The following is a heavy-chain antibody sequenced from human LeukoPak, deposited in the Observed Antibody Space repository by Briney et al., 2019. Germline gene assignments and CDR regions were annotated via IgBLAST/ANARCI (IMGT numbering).Heavy chain of an antibody. D-gene: IGHD6-19*01. V-gene: IGHV3-7*01. CDR1: GFTFSSYW. CDR2: IKQDGSEK. J-gene: IGHJ5*02. CDR3: ARGSSSGWSARFDP. Sequence: GGSLRLSCAASGFTFSSYWMSWVRQAPGKGLEWVANIKQDGSEKYYVDSVKGRFTISRDNAKNSLYLQMNSLRAEDAAVYYCARGSSSGWSARFDPWGQGTLVTVSS.